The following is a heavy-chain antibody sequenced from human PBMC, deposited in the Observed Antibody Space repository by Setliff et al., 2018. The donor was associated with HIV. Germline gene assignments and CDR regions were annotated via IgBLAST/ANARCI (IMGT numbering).Heavy chain of an antibody. J-gene: IGHJ6*03. Sequence: PSETLSLTCSVSGGSLQGYYWSWIRQPAGKGLQWIGRIYYVGWSKYNPSLEDRVTMSVDTSNNQFSLKLISVTAADTAVYYCARDDYMDVWGKGTTVTVSS. CDR1: GGSLQGYY. CDR3: ARDDYMDV. V-gene: IGHV4-4*07. CDR2: IYYVGWS.